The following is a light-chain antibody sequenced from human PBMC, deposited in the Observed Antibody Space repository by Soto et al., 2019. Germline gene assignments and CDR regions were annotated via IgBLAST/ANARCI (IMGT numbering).Light chain of an antibody. J-gene: IGKJ1*01. CDR2: GAS. CDR3: QQYNNWPPT. Sequence: EIVMTQSPATLSVSPGERATLSCRASQSVRSELAWYQHKPGQAPRLLIYGASTRPTGIPAKISGSGSGTEFALTISSLQPEDSAVYFCQQYNNWPPTFGRGTKVDIK. CDR1: QSVRSE. V-gene: IGKV3-15*01.